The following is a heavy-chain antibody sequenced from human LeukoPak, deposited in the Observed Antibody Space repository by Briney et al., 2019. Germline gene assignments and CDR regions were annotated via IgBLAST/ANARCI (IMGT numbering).Heavy chain of an antibody. Sequence: SETLSLTCVVSGYSISSGYYWGWIRQPPGKGLEWIGSIFHSGRTSYNPSLKSRVTILVDTSKNQFSLKLSSVTAADTAVYYCARDSGWYYFDYWGQGTLVTVSS. J-gene: IGHJ4*02. V-gene: IGHV4-38-2*02. CDR3: ARDSGWYYFDY. CDR2: IFHSGRT. D-gene: IGHD6-19*01. CDR1: GYSISSGYY.